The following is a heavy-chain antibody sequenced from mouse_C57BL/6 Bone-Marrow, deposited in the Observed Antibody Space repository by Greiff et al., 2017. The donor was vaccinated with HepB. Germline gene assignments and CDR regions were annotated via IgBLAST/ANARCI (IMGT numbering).Heavy chain of an antibody. J-gene: IGHJ1*03. D-gene: IGHD1-1*01. CDR1: GFTFSDYY. Sequence: DVHLVESGGGLVQPGGSLKLSCAASGFTFSDYYMYWVRQTPEKRLEWVAYISNGGGSTYYPDTVKGRFTISRDNAKNTLYLQMSRLKSEDTAMYYCARQGAITTDWYFDVWGTGTTVTVSS. V-gene: IGHV5-12*01. CDR3: ARQGAITTDWYFDV. CDR2: ISNGGGST.